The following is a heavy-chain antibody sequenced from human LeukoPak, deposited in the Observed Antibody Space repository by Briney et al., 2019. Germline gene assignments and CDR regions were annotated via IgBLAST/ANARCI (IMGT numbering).Heavy chain of an antibody. CDR2: INPSGGST. CDR1: GYTFTSYY. J-gene: IGHJ4*02. V-gene: IGHV1-46*01. Sequence: ASVKVSCKASGYTFTSYYMHWVRQAPGQGLDWIGMINPSGGSTSYAQKFQGRVTMTRDTSTSTAYMELSRLRSDDTAVYYCARSIAVAGTDYWGQGTLVTVSS. D-gene: IGHD6-19*01. CDR3: ARSIAVAGTDY.